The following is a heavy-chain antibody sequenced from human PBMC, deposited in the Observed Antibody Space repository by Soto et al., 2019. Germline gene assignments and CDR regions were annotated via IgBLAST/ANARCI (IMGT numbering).Heavy chain of an antibody. CDR2: IGVDGDA. Sequence: GGSLRLSCAASGFTFSTYAMTWVRQPPGRGLEWVSTIGVDGDAYYADSVKGRFTVSRDNYRSTLYLQMNGLRVEDAAIYYCAKDLFETSGDRFFFGSWGQGSLVTVYS. CDR3: AKDLFETSGDRFFFGS. CDR1: GFTFSTYA. D-gene: IGHD5-12*01. J-gene: IGHJ4*02. V-gene: IGHV3-23*01.